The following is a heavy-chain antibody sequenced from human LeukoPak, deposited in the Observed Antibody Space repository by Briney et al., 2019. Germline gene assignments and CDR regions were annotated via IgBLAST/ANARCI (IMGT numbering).Heavy chain of an antibody. CDR1: GYTFTSYD. V-gene: IGHV1-8*03. CDR3: ARALRDGYTGDDAFDI. J-gene: IGHJ3*02. CDR2: MNPNSGNT. Sequence: ASVKVSCKASGYTFTSYDINWVRQATGQGLEWMGWMNPNSGNTGYAQKFQGRVTITRNTSISTAYMELSSLRSEDTAVYYRARALRDGYTGDDAFDIWGQGTMVTVSS. D-gene: IGHD5-24*01.